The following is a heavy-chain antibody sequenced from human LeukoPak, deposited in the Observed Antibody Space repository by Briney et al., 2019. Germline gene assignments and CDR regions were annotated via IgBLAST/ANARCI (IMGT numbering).Heavy chain of an antibody. D-gene: IGHD3-3*01. Sequence: ASVKVSCKASGYTFTNYGIIWVRQAPGQGLEWMGWISAYNGNTNYAQTFQERVTITRDMSTSTAYMELSSLRSEDTAMYYCAAVSDYDFWSVVRYWGQGTLVTVSS. V-gene: IGHV1-18*01. CDR3: AAVSDYDFWSVVRY. J-gene: IGHJ4*02. CDR2: ISAYNGNT. CDR1: GYTFTNYG.